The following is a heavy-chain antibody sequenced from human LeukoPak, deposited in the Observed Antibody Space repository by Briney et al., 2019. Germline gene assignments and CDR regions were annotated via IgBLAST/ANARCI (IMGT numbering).Heavy chain of an antibody. CDR1: GDSIDSYY. CDR2: VYYRGTT. J-gene: IGHJ4*02. CDR3: ARLPRYGGYDHFDY. V-gene: IGHV4-59*12. Sequence: SETLSLTCTVSGDSIDSYYWSWIRQPPGKGLEWIGYVYYRGTTSYNPFLESRVTISVDTSKNQFSLKLNSVTAADTAVYYCARLPRYGGYDHFDYWGQGILVIVSS. D-gene: IGHD5-12*01.